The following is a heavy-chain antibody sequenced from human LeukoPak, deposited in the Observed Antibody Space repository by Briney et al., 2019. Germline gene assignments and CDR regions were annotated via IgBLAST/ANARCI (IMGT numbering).Heavy chain of an antibody. Sequence: SVNVSCKASGGTFSSYAISWVRQAPGQGLEWMGRIIPILGIANYAQKFQGRVTITADKSTSTAYMELSSLRSEDTAVYYCARDPDYYYCYGMDVWGQGTTVTVSS. CDR3: ARDPDYYYCYGMDV. CDR2: IIPILGIA. CDR1: GGTFSSYA. J-gene: IGHJ6*02. V-gene: IGHV1-69*04.